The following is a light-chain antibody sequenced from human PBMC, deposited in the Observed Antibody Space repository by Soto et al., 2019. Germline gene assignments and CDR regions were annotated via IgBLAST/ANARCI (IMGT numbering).Light chain of an antibody. V-gene: IGKV3-11*01. CDR1: QSVGFY. CDR3: QQRSNWPPALT. J-gene: IGKJ4*01. Sequence: EIVLTQSPATLSLSPGERATLSCRASQSVGFYLAWYQQKPGQAPRLLIYEASNRATGIPARFSGSGSGTDFTLTISSLEPEDFAVYYCQQRSNWPPALTFGGGTKVEIK. CDR2: EAS.